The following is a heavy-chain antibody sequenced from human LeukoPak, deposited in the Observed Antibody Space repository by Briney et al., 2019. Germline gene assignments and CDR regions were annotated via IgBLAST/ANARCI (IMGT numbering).Heavy chain of an antibody. CDR3: AKDIRYEDYAYDI. CDR2: VNGRGAAT. V-gene: IGHV3-23*01. J-gene: IGHJ3*02. Sequence: PGGSLRLSCAASGFSFSSYAMSWVRQGPGKGLEWVSSVNGRGAATFYADSVRGRFTISRDNSQNILFLKMNSLRVDDTAGYFCAKDIRYEDYAYDIWGQGTM. CDR1: GFSFSSYA. D-gene: IGHD2-2*01.